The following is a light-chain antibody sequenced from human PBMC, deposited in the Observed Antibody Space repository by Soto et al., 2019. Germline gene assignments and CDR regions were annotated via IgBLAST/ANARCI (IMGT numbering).Light chain of an antibody. CDR3: QQSYTTPRT. J-gene: IGKJ1*01. CDR2: DAS. CDR1: QSISKY. Sequence: DIQMTQSPSSLSASVGDRVTITCRASQSISKYLNCYQQKPGKAPKLLIYDASSLHVGVPSRFSGSGSGTDFTLTISSLQPEDFATYYCQQSYTTPRTFGQGTKVEIK. V-gene: IGKV1-39*01.